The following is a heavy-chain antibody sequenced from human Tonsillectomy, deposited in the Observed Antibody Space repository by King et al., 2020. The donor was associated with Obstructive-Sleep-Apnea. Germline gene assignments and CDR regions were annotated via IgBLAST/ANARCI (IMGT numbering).Heavy chain of an antibody. D-gene: IGHD6-13*01. CDR2: IKEDGSEK. J-gene: IGHJ4*02. V-gene: IGHV3-7*01. Sequence: VQLVESGGGLVQPGGSLRLSCAAPGFTFSNYWMSWVRQAPGKGLEWVANIKEDGSEKYYVDSVKGRFTISRDNAKNSLYLQLNSLRAEDTSVYYCARHGRGSSYWGQGTLVTVSS. CDR1: GFTFSNYW. CDR3: ARHGRGSSY.